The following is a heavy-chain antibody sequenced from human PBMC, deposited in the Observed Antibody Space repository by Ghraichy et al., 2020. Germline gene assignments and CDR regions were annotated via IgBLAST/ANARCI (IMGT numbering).Heavy chain of an antibody. CDR1: GFTFSSYW. V-gene: IGHV3-7*01. D-gene: IGHD2-2*01. CDR3: GTRPTYYYYYYMDV. CDR2: IKQDGSEK. J-gene: IGHJ6*03. Sequence: ESLNISCAASGFTFSSYWMSWVRQAPGKGLEWVANIKQDGSEKYYVDSVKGRFTISRDNAKNSLYLQMNSLRAEDTAVYYCGTRPTYYYYYYMDVWGKGTTVTVSS.